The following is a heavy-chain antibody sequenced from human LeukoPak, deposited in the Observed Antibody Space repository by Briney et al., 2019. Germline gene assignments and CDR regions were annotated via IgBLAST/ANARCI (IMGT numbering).Heavy chain of an antibody. Sequence: GGSLRLSCAVSGFTFNYYDMHWVRQAPGKRLEWVSAICTTGDTHYPDSVKGRFAMSREDAKNSVHLQMNTLRAGDTAVYYCARGVSYYYDNSGHPGWYFDLWGRGTLVTVSS. V-gene: IGHV3-13*01. J-gene: IGHJ2*01. D-gene: IGHD3-22*01. CDR3: ARGVSYYYDNSGHPGWYFDL. CDR2: ICTTGDT. CDR1: GFTFNYYD.